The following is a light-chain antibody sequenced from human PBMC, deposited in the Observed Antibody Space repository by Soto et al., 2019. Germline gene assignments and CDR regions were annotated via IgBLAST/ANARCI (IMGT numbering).Light chain of an antibody. CDR2: DVS. CDR3: CSYAGSYAYV. Sequence: QSALTQPRSVSGSPGQSVTISCTGTSSDVGGYNYVSWYQQHPGKVPKLLIYDVSKRPSEVPDRFSGSKSGNTASLTISGLQGEDEADDYCCSYAGSYAYVFGTGTKVTVL. V-gene: IGLV2-11*01. J-gene: IGLJ1*01. CDR1: SSDVGGYNY.